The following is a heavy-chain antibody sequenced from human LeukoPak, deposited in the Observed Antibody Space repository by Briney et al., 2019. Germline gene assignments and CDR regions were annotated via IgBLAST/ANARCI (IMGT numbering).Heavy chain of an antibody. J-gene: IGHJ4*02. CDR1: GGSISSYY. CDR3: ARGHYDILTGYYRTLFDY. CDR2: IYSSGST. V-gene: IGHV4-4*07. D-gene: IGHD3-9*01. Sequence: SETLSLTCTVSGGSISSYYWSWIRQPAGKGLECIGRIYSSGSTNYNPSLKSRVTMSVDRSKNQFSLKLSSVTAADTAVYYCARGHYDILTGYYRTLFDYWGQGTLVTVSS.